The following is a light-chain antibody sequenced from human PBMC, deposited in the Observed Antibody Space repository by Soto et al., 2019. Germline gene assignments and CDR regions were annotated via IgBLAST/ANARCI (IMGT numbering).Light chain of an antibody. V-gene: IGKV3-15*01. CDR3: QQYNNWPPWT. CDR1: LSVSSN. Sequence: EIVMTQSPAILSVSPGERATLSCRASLSVSSNLAWYQQKPRQAPRLLIFGASTRTTGIPARFSGSRSGTEFTLTISILQSEDFEVYYCQQYNNWPPWTFGQGTKLEIK. CDR2: GAS. J-gene: IGKJ2*02.